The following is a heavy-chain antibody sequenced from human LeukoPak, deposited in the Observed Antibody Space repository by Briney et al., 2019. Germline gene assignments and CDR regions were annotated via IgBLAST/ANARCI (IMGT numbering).Heavy chain of an antibody. D-gene: IGHD3-22*01. V-gene: IGHV5-51*01. CDR2: IYPGDPDI. J-gene: IGHJ3*02. CDR3: ASGLYDSSAFDI. CDR1: GYSFTSYW. Sequence: GESLKISCKGSGYSFTSYWIGWVRQMPGKGPEWMGIIYPGDPDIRYSPSFQGHVTISADKSISTAYLQWSSLKASDTAMYYCASGLYDSSAFDIWGQGTMVTVSS.